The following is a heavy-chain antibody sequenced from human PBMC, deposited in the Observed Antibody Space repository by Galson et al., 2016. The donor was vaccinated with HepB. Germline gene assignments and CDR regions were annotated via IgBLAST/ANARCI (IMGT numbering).Heavy chain of an antibody. D-gene: IGHD2/OR15-2a*01. CDR3: ARSFRARLDS. Sequence: SETLSLTCTVSGGSISSSSYYWGWIRQPPGKGLEWIGNIYYSGSTYYNPSLKSRVTISVDTSKNQFSLKLSSVTAADTAVYFCARSFRARLDSWGQGALVTVSS. V-gene: IGHV4-39*01. CDR1: GGSISSSSYY. CDR2: IYYSGST. J-gene: IGHJ4*02.